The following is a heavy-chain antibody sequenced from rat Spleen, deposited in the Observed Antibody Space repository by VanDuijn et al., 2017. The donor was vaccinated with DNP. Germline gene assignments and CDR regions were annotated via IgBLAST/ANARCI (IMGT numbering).Heavy chain of an antibody. CDR1: GFSFSDYD. CDR2: ISYDGGST. CDR3: TTDFERGY. Sequence: EVQLVESGGGLVQPGRSLKLSCAASGFSFSDYDMAWFRQATTKGLEWVASISYDGGSTYYRDSVKGRCTIARDNAGSSLYLQMDSLSSEDTATFYCTTDFERGYWGQGVMVTVSS. J-gene: IGHJ2*01. D-gene: IGHD1-11*01. V-gene: IGHV5-20*01.